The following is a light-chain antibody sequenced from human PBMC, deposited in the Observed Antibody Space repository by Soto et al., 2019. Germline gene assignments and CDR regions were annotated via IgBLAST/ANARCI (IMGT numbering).Light chain of an antibody. CDR1: SSDVGGYNY. J-gene: IGLJ1*01. V-gene: IGLV2-8*01. Sequence: QSVLTQPPSASGSPGQSVTISCTGTSSDVGGYNYVSWYQQHPGKAPKLMIYEVSKRPSGVPDRFSGSKSGNTASLTVSGLQAEDEADYYCSSYAGSNKRVFGTGTKLTLL. CDR2: EVS. CDR3: SSYAGSNKRV.